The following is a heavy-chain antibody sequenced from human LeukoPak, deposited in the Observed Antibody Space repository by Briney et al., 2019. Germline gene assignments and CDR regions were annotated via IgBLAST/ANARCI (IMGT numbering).Heavy chain of an antibody. CDR3: ARDPGGPGSSWYLDI. CDR2: ISSSSSYT. CDR1: GFAFSDYY. J-gene: IGHJ3*02. V-gene: IGHV3-11*06. Sequence: GGSLRLSCAASGFAFSDYYMSWIRQAPGKGLEWVSYISSSSSYTNYADSVKGRFTISRDNAKNSLYLQMNSLRAEDTAVYYCARDPGGPGSSWYLDIWGQGTMVTASS. D-gene: IGHD6-13*01.